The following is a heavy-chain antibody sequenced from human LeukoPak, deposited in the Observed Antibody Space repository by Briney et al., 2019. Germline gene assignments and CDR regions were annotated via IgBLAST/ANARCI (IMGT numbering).Heavy chain of an antibody. Sequence: SETLSLTCAVYGGSFSGYYWSWIRQPPGKGLEWIGEINHSGSTNYNPSLKSRVTISVDTSKNQFSLKLSSVTAADTAVYYCAVNRWMQLKYNWFEPWGQGTLVTVSS. V-gene: IGHV4-34*01. CDR3: AVNRWMQLKYNWFEP. D-gene: IGHD5-18*01. CDR2: INHSGST. J-gene: IGHJ5*02. CDR1: GGSFSGYY.